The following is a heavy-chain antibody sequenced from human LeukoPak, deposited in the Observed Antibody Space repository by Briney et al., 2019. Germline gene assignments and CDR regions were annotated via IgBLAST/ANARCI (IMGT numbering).Heavy chain of an antibody. V-gene: IGHV1-18*01. D-gene: IGHD1-26*01. CDR1: GYTFTSYG. J-gene: IGHJ4*02. CDR3: ARSHPSWELEPWDY. CDR2: ISAYNGNT. Sequence: GASVKVSCKASGYTFTSYGISWVRQAPGQGLEWMGWISAYNGNTNYAQKLQGRVTMTTDTSTSTAYMELRSLRSDDTAVYYCARSHPSWELEPWDYWGQGTLVTVSS.